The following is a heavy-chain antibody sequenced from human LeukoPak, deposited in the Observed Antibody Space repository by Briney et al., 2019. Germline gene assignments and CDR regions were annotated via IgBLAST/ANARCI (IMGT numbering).Heavy chain of an antibody. CDR1: GFTFDDYA. CDR3: ACLSTSPWPLGY. Sequence: PGGSLRLSCAASGFTFDDYAMHWVRQAPGKGLEWVSLISGDGGSTYYADSVKGRFTISRDNSKNSLYLQVNSLRTEDTALYYCACLSTSPWPLGYWGQGTLFTVSS. J-gene: IGHJ4*02. V-gene: IGHV3-43*02. D-gene: IGHD5-12*01. CDR2: ISGDGGST.